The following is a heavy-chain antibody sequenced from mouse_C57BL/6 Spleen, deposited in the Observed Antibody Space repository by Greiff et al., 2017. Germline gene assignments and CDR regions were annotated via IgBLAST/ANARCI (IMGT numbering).Heavy chain of an antibody. CDR1: GFTFSSYG. D-gene: IGHD3-2*02. J-gene: IGHJ3*01. CDR3: AGHATAQATWFAY. Sequence: EVQVVESGGDLVKPGGSLKLSCAASGFTFSSYGMSWVRQTPDKRLEWVATISSGGSYTYYPDSVKGRFTISRDNAKNTLYLQMGSLKSEDTAMYDCAGHATAQATWFAYWGQGTLVTVSA. CDR2: ISSGGSYT. V-gene: IGHV5-6*01.